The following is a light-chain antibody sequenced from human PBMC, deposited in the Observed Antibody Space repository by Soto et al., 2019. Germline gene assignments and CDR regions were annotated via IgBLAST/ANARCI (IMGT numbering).Light chain of an antibody. CDR3: GSWDSSLSAYV. CDR2: EVS. V-gene: IGLV2-14*01. Sequence: QSALTQPASVSGSPGQSITISCTGTSSDIGNYDFVSWYQQVPGTAPKAMIYEVSSRPSGVSNRFSGSKSGNTASLTISGLQAEDEADYYCGSWDSSLSAYVFGTGTKLTVL. CDR1: SSDIGNYDF. J-gene: IGLJ1*01.